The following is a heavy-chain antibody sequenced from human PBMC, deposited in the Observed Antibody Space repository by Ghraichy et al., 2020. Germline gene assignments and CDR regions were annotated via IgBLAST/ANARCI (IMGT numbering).Heavy chain of an antibody. D-gene: IGHD1-20*01. V-gene: IGHV3-33*01. CDR3: ARKYNWGRMGAFDI. CDR1: GFTFSSYG. J-gene: IGHJ3*02. Sequence: GGSLRLSCAASGFTFSSYGMHWVRQAPGKGLEWVAVIWYDGSNKYYADSVKGRFTISRDNSKNTLYLQMNSLRAEDTAVYYCARKYNWGRMGAFDIWGQGTMVTVSS. CDR2: IWYDGSNK.